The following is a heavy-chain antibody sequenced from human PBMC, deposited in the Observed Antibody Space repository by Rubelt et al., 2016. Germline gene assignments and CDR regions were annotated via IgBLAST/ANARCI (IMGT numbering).Heavy chain of an antibody. CDR1: GFTFSSYA. CDR3: AKGSAAARPYYFDY. V-gene: IGHV3-30*04. Sequence: GFTFSSYAMHWVCQAPGKGLEWVAVISYDGSNKYYAVSVKGRFTISRDNSRNTLYLQMNSLRVEDTALYFCAKGSAAARPYYFDYWGQGTLVTVSS. J-gene: IGHJ4*02. CDR2: ISYDGSNK. D-gene: IGHD6-25*01.